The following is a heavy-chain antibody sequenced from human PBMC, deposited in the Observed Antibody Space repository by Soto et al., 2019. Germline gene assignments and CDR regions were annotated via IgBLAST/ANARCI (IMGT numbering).Heavy chain of an antibody. J-gene: IGHJ4*02. CDR1: GFTFSAFA. Sequence: EVQLLESGGSLVQPGGSLTLSCAASGFTFSAFAMSWVRQAPGKGLEWVSTISGSGGSTYNADSVKGRFTFSRDNFANRLNLQMNSLRADDTAVYYCEKSGGGGCRGDYFDYWGQGTLVTVSS. CDR2: ISGSGGST. D-gene: IGHD2-15*01. CDR3: EKSGGGGCRGDYFDY. V-gene: IGHV3-23*01.